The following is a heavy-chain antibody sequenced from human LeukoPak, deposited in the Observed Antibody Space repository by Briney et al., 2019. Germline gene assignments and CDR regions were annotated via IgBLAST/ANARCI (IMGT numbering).Heavy chain of an antibody. D-gene: IGHD3-22*01. V-gene: IGHV3-30*02. CDR1: GFTFSSYG. Sequence: GGSLRLSCAASGFTFSSYGMSWVRQAPGRGLEWVAFIRYDGSNKYYADSVKGRFTISRDNSKNTLYLQMNSLRAEDTAMYYCAKGPPLLPDSSGYYNTYYYYYYYMDVWGKGTTVTISS. J-gene: IGHJ6*03. CDR3: AKGPPLLPDSSGYYNTYYYYYYYMDV. CDR2: IRYDGSNK.